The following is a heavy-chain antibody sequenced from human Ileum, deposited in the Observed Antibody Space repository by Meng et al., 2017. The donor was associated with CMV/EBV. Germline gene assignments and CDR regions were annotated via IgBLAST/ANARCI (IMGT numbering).Heavy chain of an antibody. Sequence: QVQLMESGGGLVKPGGSLRLSCAASGFPFSAYYMAWGRQAPGKGLEWVSYITGPGTTINYADSVRGRFTISRDNTKNSLYLQMNSLRADDTAVYYCVRGNYGFDYWGQGALVTVSS. CDR1: GFPFSAYY. CDR2: ITGPGTTI. CDR3: VRGNYGFDY. V-gene: IGHV3-11*01. J-gene: IGHJ4*02. D-gene: IGHD3-10*01.